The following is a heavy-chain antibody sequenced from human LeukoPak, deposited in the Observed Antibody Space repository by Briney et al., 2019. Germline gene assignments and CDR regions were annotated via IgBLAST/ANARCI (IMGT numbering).Heavy chain of an antibody. CDR1: GDSVSSNSAA. V-gene: IGHV6-1*01. CDR3: ARRDGNNFVFDY. CDR2: TYYRSKWYN. J-gene: IGHJ4*02. D-gene: IGHD5-24*01. Sequence: SQTLSLTCAISGDSVSSNSAAWNWIRQSPSKGLEWLGRTYYRSKWYNDYAVSVKSRITINPDTSKSQFSLQLNSVTPEDTAVYYCARRDGNNFVFDYWGQGTLVTVSS.